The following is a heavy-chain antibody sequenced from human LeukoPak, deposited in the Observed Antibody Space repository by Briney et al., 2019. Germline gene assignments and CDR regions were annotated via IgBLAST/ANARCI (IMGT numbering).Heavy chain of an antibody. CDR2: ITHSGGGT. J-gene: IGHJ4*02. CDR1: GFTFNSYA. V-gene: IGHV3-23*01. CDR3: AKAWAAAGIFDS. Sequence: PGGSLRLSCAASGFTFNSYAMSWVRQAPGKGLAWVSTITHSGGGTFYADSVKGRFTISRDISENTLYLQMNGLRAEDTAVYYCAKAWAAAGIFDSWGQGTLVTVSS. D-gene: IGHD6-13*01.